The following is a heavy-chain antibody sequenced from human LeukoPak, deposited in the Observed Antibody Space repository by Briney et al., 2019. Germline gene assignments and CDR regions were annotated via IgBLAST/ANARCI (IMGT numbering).Heavy chain of an antibody. J-gene: IGHJ4*02. Sequence: GGSLRLSCAASRFTFSTYTMNWVRQAPGKGLEWVSSISSTSSYIYYADSVKGRFTISRDNAKNSLYLQMNSLRAEDTAVYYCARVATAGTVADYWGQGTLVTVSS. V-gene: IGHV3-21*01. D-gene: IGHD6-13*01. CDR3: ARVATAGTVADY. CDR2: ISSTSSYI. CDR1: RFTFSTYT.